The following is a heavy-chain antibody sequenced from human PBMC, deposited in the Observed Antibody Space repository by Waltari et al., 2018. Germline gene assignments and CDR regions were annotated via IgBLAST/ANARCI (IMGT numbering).Heavy chain of an antibody. CDR1: VFPFSSYV. V-gene: IGHV3-23*04. D-gene: IGHD3-22*01. CDR2: ISCSCGSS. Sequence: VQLVVSGRGLVQPGGSLLLSSSASVFPFSSYVISCVRQASGKWLEWVPAISCSCGSSYYADSVKGRFSISRDKYKTTLQLQMKSRRAEDTDVDYYEKGHECDDSRGHFDYWGQGTLVTVSS. J-gene: IGHJ4*02. CDR3: EKGHECDDSRGHFDY.